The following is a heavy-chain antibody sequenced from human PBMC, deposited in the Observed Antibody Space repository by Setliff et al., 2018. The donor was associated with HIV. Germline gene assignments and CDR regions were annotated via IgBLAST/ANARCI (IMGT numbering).Heavy chain of an antibody. Sequence: PGGSLRLSCAAAGFTFSKAWMSWFRQTPGKGLEWVGRIKSRTVTETTDVAAPVKGRFTISRDNSKNTLYLQMNSLTPEDTAVYYCVRDMHYYDSSGYYRLDVLDYWGQGTLVTVSS. D-gene: IGHD3-22*01. CDR1: GFTFSKAW. CDR3: VRDMHYYDSSGYYRLDVLDY. CDR2: IKSRTVTETT. J-gene: IGHJ4*02. V-gene: IGHV3-15*05.